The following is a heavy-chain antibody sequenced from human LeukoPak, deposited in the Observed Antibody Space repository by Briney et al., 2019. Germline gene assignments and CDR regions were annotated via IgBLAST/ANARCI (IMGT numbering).Heavy chain of an antibody. Sequence: GGSLRLSCAASGFTFSSYALSGVRQAPGKXLEGVSVIYSGGSTYYAEYVNGRFTIPRDKSKNTLYLQRNSLRAEATAVYYCARDAVVDTAMPIYRQQHGFQHWGQGTLVTVSS. V-gene: IGHV3-53*01. CDR1: GFTFSSYA. D-gene: IGHD5-18*01. CDR2: IYSGGST. J-gene: IGHJ1*01. CDR3: ARDAVVDTAMPIYRQQHGFQH.